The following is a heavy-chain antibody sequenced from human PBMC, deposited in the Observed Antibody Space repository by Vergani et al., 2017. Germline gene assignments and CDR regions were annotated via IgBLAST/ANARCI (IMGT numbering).Heavy chain of an antibody. Sequence: QVQLVQSGAEVKKPGSSVKVSCKAPGGTFSSYAISWVRQAPGQGREWMGGIIPIFGTANYAQKFQGRVTITADESTSTAYMELSSLRSEDTAVYYCARDLVRGSYSLFDPWGQGTLVTVSS. V-gene: IGHV1-69*01. CDR3: ARDLVRGSYSLFDP. CDR2: IIPIFGTA. D-gene: IGHD1-26*01. J-gene: IGHJ5*02. CDR1: GGTFSSYA.